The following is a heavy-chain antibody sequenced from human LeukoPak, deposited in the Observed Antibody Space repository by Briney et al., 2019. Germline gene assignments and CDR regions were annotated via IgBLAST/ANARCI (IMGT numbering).Heavy chain of an antibody. CDR3: ARVKSSWFFDY. CDR2: VSSDGGNK. J-gene: IGHJ4*02. CDR1: GFTFSGYA. Sequence: GGSLRLSCEASGFTFSGYAMHWVRQAPGKGLEWVAVVSSDGGNKYYADSVKGRFTISRDNSKNTLYLQMNSLRAEDTAVYYCARVKSSWFFDYWGQGTLVTVSS. D-gene: IGHD6-13*01. V-gene: IGHV3-30*14.